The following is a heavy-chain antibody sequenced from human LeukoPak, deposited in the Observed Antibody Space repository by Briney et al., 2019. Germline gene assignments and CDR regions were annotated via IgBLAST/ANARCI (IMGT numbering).Heavy chain of an antibody. J-gene: IGHJ3*02. D-gene: IGHD2-2*01. CDR3: ARTRYCSSTSCYPLDAFDI. CDR2: IYYSGST. V-gene: IGHV4-31*03. CDR1: GGSISSGGYY. Sequence: SETLSLTCTVSGGSISSGGYYWSWIRQHPGKGLEWIGYIYYSGSTYYNPSLKSRVTISVDTSKNQFSLKLSSVTAADTAVYYCARTRYCSSTSCYPLDAFDIWGQGTMVTVFS.